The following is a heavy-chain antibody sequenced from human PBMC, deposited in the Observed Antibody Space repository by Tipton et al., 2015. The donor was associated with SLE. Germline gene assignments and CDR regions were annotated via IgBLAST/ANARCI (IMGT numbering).Heavy chain of an antibody. Sequence: GLVKPSQTLSLTCAVSGESFNGYFWTWIRQPPGKGLEWIAEIIHSGVTNYNPSLRSRAAMSVDTSKSQFSLKLTSVTAADTAVYYCARDSPTVAGTFDSWGQGTMVIVSA. CDR3: ARDSPTVAGTFDS. D-gene: IGHD6-19*01. CDR1: GESFNGYF. CDR2: IIHSGVT. J-gene: IGHJ4*02. V-gene: IGHV4-34*10.